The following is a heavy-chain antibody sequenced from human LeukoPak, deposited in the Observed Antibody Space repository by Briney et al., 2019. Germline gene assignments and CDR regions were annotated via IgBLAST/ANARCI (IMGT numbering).Heavy chain of an antibody. Sequence: GGSLRLSCAASGFTFSTFAMIWVRQPPGKGLEWVSSIFPSGGEIHYADSVRGRFTISRDNAKNSLYLQMNSLRAEDTALYYCATNGGGDSGYGNFDYWGQGTLVTVSS. CDR2: IFPSGGEI. CDR1: GFTFSTFA. J-gene: IGHJ4*02. V-gene: IGHV3-23*01. D-gene: IGHD5-12*01. CDR3: ATNGGGDSGYGNFDY.